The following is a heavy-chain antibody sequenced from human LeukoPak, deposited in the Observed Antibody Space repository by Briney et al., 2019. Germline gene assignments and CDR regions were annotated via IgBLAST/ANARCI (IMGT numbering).Heavy chain of an antibody. J-gene: IGHJ4*02. CDR1: GFTFSSYA. V-gene: IGHV3-30-3*01. D-gene: IGHD6-19*01. CDR3: ARADFLLAVAGDFDY. CDR2: ISYDGSNK. Sequence: GRSLRLSCAASGFTFSSYAMHWVRQAPGKGLGWVAVISYDGSNKYYADSVKGRFTISRDNAKNSLYLQMNSLRAEDTAVYYCARADFLLAVAGDFDYWGQGTRVTVSS.